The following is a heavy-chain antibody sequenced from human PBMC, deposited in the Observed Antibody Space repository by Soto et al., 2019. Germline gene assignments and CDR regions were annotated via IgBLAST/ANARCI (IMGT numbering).Heavy chain of an antibody. V-gene: IGHV4-4*02. D-gene: IGHD2-21*01. CDR2: IYHGGRT. Sequence: QVQLQESGPELVKPSGTLSLTCAVSGGSVSSGAWWTWVRQSPGKGLEWIGDIYHGGRTNYNSSLKSRVAISLDKSKNKFSLKLSSVTAADTAMYYCTRMLIIVTDYNYGLDVWGRGTTVTVSS. CDR1: GGSVSSGAW. CDR3: TRMLIIVTDYNYGLDV. J-gene: IGHJ6*02.